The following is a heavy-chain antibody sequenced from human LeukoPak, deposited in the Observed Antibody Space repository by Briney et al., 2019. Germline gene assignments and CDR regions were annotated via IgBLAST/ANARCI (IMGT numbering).Heavy chain of an antibody. J-gene: IGHJ6*03. CDR1: GGSISSSN. CDR3: ARFAAGGSYYYYMDV. D-gene: IGHD6-25*01. V-gene: IGHV3-48*01. CDR2: IGTSSTTI. Sequence: ETLSLTCTVSGGSISSSNWWNWVRQPPGKGLEWVSNIGTSSTTIYYADSVKGRFTISRDNAKNSLYLQMNSLRADDTAVYYCARFAAGGSYYYYMDVWGKGTTVTVSS.